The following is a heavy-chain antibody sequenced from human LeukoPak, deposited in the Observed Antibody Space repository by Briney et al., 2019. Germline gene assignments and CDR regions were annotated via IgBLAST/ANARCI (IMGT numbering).Heavy chain of an antibody. CDR3: ARDLTRAWG. D-gene: IGHD3-10*01. CDR1: GFNFGPYW. V-gene: IGHV3-7*01. Sequence: GGSLRLSCAASGFNFGPYWMSWVRQAPGKGPEWVVNIKGDGSEKFYANSVKGRFTISRDNAKNLLFLQMNSLRVEDTAVYYCARDLTRAWGWGQGTLVTVSS. CDR2: IKGDGSEK. J-gene: IGHJ4*02.